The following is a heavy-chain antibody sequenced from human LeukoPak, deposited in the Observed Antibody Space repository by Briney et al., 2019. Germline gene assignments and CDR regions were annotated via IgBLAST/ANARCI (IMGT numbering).Heavy chain of an antibody. D-gene: IGHD1-1*01. J-gene: IGHJ4*02. Sequence: PGGSLRLSCAASGFTVSSNYMSWVRQAPGKGLEWVSVIYSDGNTYYADSVKGRFTISRDNSRNTLYLQMNSLRAEDTAVYYCARDLPWNYRGQGTLVTVSS. CDR2: IYSDGNT. CDR3: ARDLPWNY. CDR1: GFTVSSNY. V-gene: IGHV3-53*01.